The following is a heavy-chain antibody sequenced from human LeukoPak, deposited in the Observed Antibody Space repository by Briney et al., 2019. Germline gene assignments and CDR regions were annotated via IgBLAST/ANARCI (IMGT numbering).Heavy chain of an antibody. CDR3: TLYNY. D-gene: IGHD2-2*02. CDR2: ISPDNGNT. Sequence: ASVKVSCKASGYTFTSYGISWVRQAPGQRLEWMGCISPDNGNTKYSQEFQGRVTITRDTSATTAYMELSSLRSEDMAVYYCTLYNYWGQGTLVTVSS. V-gene: IGHV1-18*03. J-gene: IGHJ4*02. CDR1: GYTFTSYG.